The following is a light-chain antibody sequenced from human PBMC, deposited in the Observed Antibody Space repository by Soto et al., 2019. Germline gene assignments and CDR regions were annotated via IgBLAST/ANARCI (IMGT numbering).Light chain of an antibody. V-gene: IGKV3-20*01. J-gene: IGKJ5*01. Sequence: EIVLTQSPGTLSLSPGERATLSCRASQSVSSSYLAWYQQKPGQAPRLFIYGASSRATGIPDRFSGSGSGTDFTLTISRLVPEDFAVYYCQQYGSSPPITFGQGTRLEIK. CDR2: GAS. CDR1: QSVSSSY. CDR3: QQYGSSPPIT.